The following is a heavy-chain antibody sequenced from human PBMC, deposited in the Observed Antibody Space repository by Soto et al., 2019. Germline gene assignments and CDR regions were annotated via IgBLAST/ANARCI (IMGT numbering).Heavy chain of an antibody. CDR3: AREDIVVVVAAHDAFDI. V-gene: IGHV3-23*01. CDR1: GFTFSSYA. J-gene: IGHJ3*02. D-gene: IGHD2-15*01. CDR2: ISGSGGST. Sequence: EVQLLESGGGLVQPGGSLILSCAASGFTFSSYAMSWVRQAPGKGLEWVSAISGSGGSTYYADSVKGRFTISRDNSKNTLYLQMISLRAEDTAGYYCAREDIVVVVAAHDAFDIWGQGTMVNVSS.